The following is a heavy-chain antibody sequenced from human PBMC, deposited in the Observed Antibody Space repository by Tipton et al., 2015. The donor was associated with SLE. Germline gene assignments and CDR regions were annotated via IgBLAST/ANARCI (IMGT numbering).Heavy chain of an antibody. CDR3: ARELVAGWRGFDY. CDR2: ISGTGQFT. CDR1: GFTFSTYA. J-gene: IGHJ4*02. V-gene: IGHV3-23*01. Sequence: GSLRLSCTASGFTFSTYAMSWVRQAPGKGLEWVSAISGTGQFTDYADSVQGRFTISRTNSKNALYLQMNSLRVDDTAVYYCARELVAGWRGFDYWGQGTLVTVSS. D-gene: IGHD6-19*01.